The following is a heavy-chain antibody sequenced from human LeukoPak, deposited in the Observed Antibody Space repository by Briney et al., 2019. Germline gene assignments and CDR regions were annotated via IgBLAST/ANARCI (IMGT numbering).Heavy chain of an antibody. D-gene: IGHD6-19*01. CDR1: GYTFTGYY. V-gene: IGHV1-2*02. CDR3: ATTREPGYSSGWFDY. Sequence: SVKLSCKASGYTFTGYYMHWVRQAPGQGLEWMGWINPNSGGTNYAQKFQGRVTMTRDTSISTAYMELSRLRSDDTAVYYCATTREPGYSSGWFDYWGQGTLVTVSS. CDR2: INPNSGGT. J-gene: IGHJ4*02.